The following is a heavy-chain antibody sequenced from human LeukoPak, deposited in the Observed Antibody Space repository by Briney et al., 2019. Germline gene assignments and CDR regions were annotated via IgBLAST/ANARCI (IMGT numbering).Heavy chain of an antibody. V-gene: IGHV1-69*08. D-gene: IGHD3-10*01. Sequence: SVKVSCKASGVTFTSYTFSWVRQAAAQGLEGMGRVIPIVGTTEYAQKFQGRVTITADRSTTTGYMELSSLTSEDTAVYYCARGIRGGYFDYWGQGTLVTVSS. CDR3: ARGIRGGYFDY. J-gene: IGHJ4*02. CDR2: VIPIVGTT. CDR1: GVTFTSYT.